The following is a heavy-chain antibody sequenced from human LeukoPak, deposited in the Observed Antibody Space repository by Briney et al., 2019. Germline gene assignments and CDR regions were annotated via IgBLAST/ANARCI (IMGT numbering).Heavy chain of an antibody. D-gene: IGHD6-13*01. CDR2: KKQDGSEE. CDR1: GFTFSTYW. J-gene: IGHJ4*02. CDR3: ARDMGRAWYGPPDY. Sequence: PGGSLRLSCRASGFTFSTYWMGWVCQAPGKGLEWVASKKQDGSEEYHVDSVKGRFTISRDNSKNSLYLQMNSLRAEDTAVYFCARDMGRAWYGPPDYWGQGTLVTVSS. V-gene: IGHV3-7*01.